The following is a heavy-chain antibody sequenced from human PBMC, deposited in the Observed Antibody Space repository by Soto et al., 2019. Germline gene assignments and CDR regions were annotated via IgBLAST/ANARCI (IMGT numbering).Heavy chain of an antibody. J-gene: IGHJ4*02. CDR1: GGSISSTTYY. CDR3: ARHVATAGDFDS. CDR2: IYYSGST. D-gene: IGHD6-13*01. Sequence: SDTLSLTCTVSGGSISSTTYYWGWIRQPPGKGLEWIGSIYYSGSTYYNPSLKSRVTISVDTSKNQFSLKLSSVTAADTAVYYCARHVATAGDFDSWGQGTLVTVSS. V-gene: IGHV4-39*01.